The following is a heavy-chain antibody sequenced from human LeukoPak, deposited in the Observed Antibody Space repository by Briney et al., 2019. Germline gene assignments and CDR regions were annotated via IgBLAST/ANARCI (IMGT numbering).Heavy chain of an antibody. CDR3: ATDSRSCRY. V-gene: IGHV3-33*01. Sequence: GGSLRLSCAASGFIFSNYGMHWARQAPGKGLEWVGVIWSDGSNVKYPDSVKGRFTISRDNSKNTTYLQMNSLRAEDTAVYYCATDSRSCRYWGQGTLVTVSS. J-gene: IGHJ4*02. CDR2: IWSDGSNV. CDR1: GFIFSNYG.